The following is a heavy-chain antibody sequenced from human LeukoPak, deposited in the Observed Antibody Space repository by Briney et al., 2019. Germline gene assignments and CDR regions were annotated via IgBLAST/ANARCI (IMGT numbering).Heavy chain of an antibody. J-gene: IGHJ4*02. CDR1: GFSISGDW. CDR2: IDSDGSTT. CDR3: ASRWSFDY. D-gene: IGHD2-15*01. Sequence: PGGSLRLSCAVSGFSISGDWMHWVRQVPGKGLVWVSRIDSDGSTTSYADSVKGRFTISRDNAKNTLYLQMNSLRAGDTAVYYCASRWSFDYWGQGTLVTVSS. V-gene: IGHV3-74*01.